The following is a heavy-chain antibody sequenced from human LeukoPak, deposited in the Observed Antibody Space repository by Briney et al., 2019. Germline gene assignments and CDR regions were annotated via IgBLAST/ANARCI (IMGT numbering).Heavy chain of an antibody. V-gene: IGHV1-2*02. Sequence: ASVKVSCKASGYTFTGYYMHWVRQAPGQGLEWMGWINPNSGGTNYAQKFQGRVTMTRDTSISTAYMELSRLRSDDTAVYYCAREVVVTTRWFDPWGQGTLVTVSS. CDR1: GYTFTGYY. D-gene: IGHD4-17*01. J-gene: IGHJ5*02. CDR2: INPNSGGT. CDR3: AREVVVTTRWFDP.